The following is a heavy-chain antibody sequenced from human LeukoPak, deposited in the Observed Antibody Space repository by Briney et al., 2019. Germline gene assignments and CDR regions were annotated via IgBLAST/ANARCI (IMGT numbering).Heavy chain of an antibody. CDR1: GGSFSGYY. V-gene: IGHV4-34*01. J-gene: IGHJ6*02. CDR3: AREMARGALDV. CDR2: INHSGST. D-gene: IGHD3-10*01. Sequence: SETLSLTCAVYGGSFSGYYWSWIRQPPGKGLEWIGEINHSGSTNYNPSLKSRVTISVDTSKNQFSLKLSSVTAADTAVYYCAREMARGALDVWGQGTTVTVSS.